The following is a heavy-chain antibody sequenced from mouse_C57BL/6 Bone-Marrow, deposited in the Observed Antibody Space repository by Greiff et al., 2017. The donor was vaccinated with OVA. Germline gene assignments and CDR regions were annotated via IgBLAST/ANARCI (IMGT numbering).Heavy chain of an antibody. J-gene: IGHJ4*01. CDR2: IYPRSGNT. V-gene: IGHV1-81*01. CDR1: GYPFPRSG. Sequence: VQLHQSGAELARPGASVKLSCPASGYPFPRSGFSWVKQRPGQGLEWIGEIYPRSGNTSYNEKFKSKDTLTADKSSSTAYMELRILTSEDSAVDCCARHYYGSSYGYAMDYWGQGTSVTVSS. CDR3: ARHYYGSSYGYAMDY. D-gene: IGHD1-1*01.